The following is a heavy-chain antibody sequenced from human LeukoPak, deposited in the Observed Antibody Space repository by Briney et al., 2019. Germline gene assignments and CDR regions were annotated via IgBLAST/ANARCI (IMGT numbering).Heavy chain of an antibody. D-gene: IGHD4-17*01. J-gene: IGHJ6*02. V-gene: IGHV4-39*07. Sequence: SETLSLTCTVSGGSISSSSYYWGWIRQPPGKGLEWIGSIYYSGSTYYSPSLKSRVTISVDTSKNQFSLKLSSVTAADTAVYYCARRDGDYYYYGMDVWGQGTTVTVSS. CDR1: GGSISSSSYY. CDR2: IYYSGST. CDR3: ARRDGDYYYYGMDV.